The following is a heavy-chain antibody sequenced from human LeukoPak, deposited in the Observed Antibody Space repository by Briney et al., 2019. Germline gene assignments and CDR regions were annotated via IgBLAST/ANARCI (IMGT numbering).Heavy chain of an antibody. Sequence: GGSLRLSCAASGFTFSSYSMNWVRQAPGKGLEWVSAISGSGGSTYYADSVKGRFTISRDNSKNTLYLQMNSLRAEDTAVYYCAKVFAINTESAFDIWGQGTMVTVSS. CDR3: AKVFAINTESAFDI. J-gene: IGHJ3*02. CDR2: ISGSGGST. V-gene: IGHV3-23*01. CDR1: GFTFSSYS.